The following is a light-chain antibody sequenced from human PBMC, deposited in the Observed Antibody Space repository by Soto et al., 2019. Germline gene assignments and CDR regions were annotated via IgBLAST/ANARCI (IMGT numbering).Light chain of an antibody. V-gene: IGLV1-47*02. CDR2: SNN. Sequence: QSVLTQPPSASGTPGQRVFISCSGSSSNIGGTNYAYWYQQLPGAAPKLLMHSNNLSPSGVPERISGSKSGTSASLAISGLRSADEAVYYCASWDDRLGAVIFGGGTKVTVL. J-gene: IGLJ2*01. CDR1: SSNIGGTNY. CDR3: ASWDDRLGAVI.